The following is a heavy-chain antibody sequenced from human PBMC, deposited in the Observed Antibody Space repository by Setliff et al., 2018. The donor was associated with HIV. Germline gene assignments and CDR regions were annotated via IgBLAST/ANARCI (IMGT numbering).Heavy chain of an antibody. D-gene: IGHD2-15*01. CDR2: VHHSGST. V-gene: IGHV4-59*11. CDR3: VVYFIGNGGRGL. J-gene: IGHJ4*02. Sequence: PSETLSLTCTISGGSISLHYWTWIRQPPGQGLEWIGYVHHSGSTKYNPSLRSRVTISLDTSTSQFSLRLNSVTAADTAHYFCVVYFIGNGGRGLWGQGTQVTVSS. CDR1: GGSISLHY.